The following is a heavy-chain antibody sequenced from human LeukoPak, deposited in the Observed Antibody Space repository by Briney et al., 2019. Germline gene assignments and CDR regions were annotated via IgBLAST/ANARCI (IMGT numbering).Heavy chain of an antibody. Sequence: GGSLRVSCAASGFTFSSYSMNWVRQAPGKGLEWVSSISSSSSYIYYADSVKGRFTISRDNAKNSLYLQMNSLRAEDTAVYYCARDLLGSGSWRYYFDYWGQGTLVTVSS. V-gene: IGHV3-21*01. D-gene: IGHD3-10*01. J-gene: IGHJ4*02. CDR1: GFTFSSYS. CDR3: ARDLLGSGSWRYYFDY. CDR2: ISSSSSYI.